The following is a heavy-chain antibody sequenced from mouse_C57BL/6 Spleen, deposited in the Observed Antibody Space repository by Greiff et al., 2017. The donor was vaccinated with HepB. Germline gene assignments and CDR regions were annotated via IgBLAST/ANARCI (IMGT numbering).Heavy chain of an antibody. J-gene: IGHJ2*01. CDR2: IYPSDSET. V-gene: IGHV1-61*01. D-gene: IGHD1-1*01. CDR1: GYTFTSYW. Sequence: QVQLQQPGAELVRPGSSVKLSCKASGYTFTSYWMDWVKQRPGQGLEWIGNIYPSDSETHYNQKFKDKATLTVDKSYSTAYMQLSSLTSEDSAVYYCARNYGTSRVDYWGQGTTLTVSS. CDR3: ARNYGTSRVDY.